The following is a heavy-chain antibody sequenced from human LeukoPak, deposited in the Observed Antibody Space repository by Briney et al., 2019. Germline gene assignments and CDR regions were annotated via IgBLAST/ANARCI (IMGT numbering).Heavy chain of an antibody. Sequence: PGGSLRLSCAASGFTFSDYYMSWIRQAPGKGLEWVSYISSSGSTIYYADSVKGRFTISRDNAKNSLYLQMNSLRAEDTAVYYCARETYCSSTSCYSDYYYYYMDVWGKGTTVTVSS. CDR2: ISSSGSTI. CDR3: ARETYCSSTSCYSDYYYYYMDV. J-gene: IGHJ6*03. D-gene: IGHD2-2*02. CDR1: GFTFSDYY. V-gene: IGHV3-11*04.